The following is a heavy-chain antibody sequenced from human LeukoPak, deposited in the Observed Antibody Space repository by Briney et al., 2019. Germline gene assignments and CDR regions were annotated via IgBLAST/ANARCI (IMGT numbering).Heavy chain of an antibody. D-gene: IGHD6-13*01. Sequence: SVKVSCKASGGTFSSYAISWVRQAPGQGLEWMGGIIPIFGTANYAQKFQGRVTITADESTSTAYMELSSLRSEDTAVYYCARDRIAAAGTFYYYMDVWGKGTTVTVSS. CDR3: ARDRIAAAGTFYYYMDV. V-gene: IGHV1-69*13. CDR2: IIPIFGTA. CDR1: GGTFSSYA. J-gene: IGHJ6*03.